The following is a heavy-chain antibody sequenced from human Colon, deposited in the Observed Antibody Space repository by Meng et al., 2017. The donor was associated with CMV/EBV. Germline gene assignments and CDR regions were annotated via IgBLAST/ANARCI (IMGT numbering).Heavy chain of an antibody. CDR1: GFTFSSYA. CDR2: IYCGGSST. Sequence: EVQLLESGGGLVQPGGSLRLSCAASGFTFSSYAMCWVRQAPGKGLEWVSVIYCGGSSTYYADSVKGRFTISRDNSKNTLYLQMNSLRAEDTAVYYCAKEAVPTRWFDPWGQGTLVTVSS. D-gene: IGHD2-2*01. V-gene: IGHV3-23*03. CDR3: AKEAVPTRWFDP. J-gene: IGHJ5*02.